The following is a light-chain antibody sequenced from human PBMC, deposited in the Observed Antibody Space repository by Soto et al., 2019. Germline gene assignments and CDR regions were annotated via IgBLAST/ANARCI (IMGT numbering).Light chain of an antibody. V-gene: IGKV3-15*01. J-gene: IGKJ1*01. Sequence: EIVMTQCPDPLSVSTGERATLSCRASQSVSSNLAWYQQKPGQAPSLLIYGAFTRATGIPARFSGTGSGTEFTLTISCLQSEDFALYYCQQYNVWPLTFGQGAKVDI. CDR3: QQYNVWPLT. CDR2: GAF. CDR1: QSVSSN.